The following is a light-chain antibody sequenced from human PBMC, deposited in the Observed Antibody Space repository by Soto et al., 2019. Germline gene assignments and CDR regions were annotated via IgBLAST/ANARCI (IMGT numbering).Light chain of an antibody. Sequence: EIVMTQSPATLSVSPGERATLSCRASQYVSTNLAWYQQKAGQPPRLLLYGASARATGIPARFSDSGSGTEFTLTISSLQSEDFAVYYCQQYNDWPPRGTFGQGTKVEIK. V-gene: IGKV3-15*01. CDR2: GAS. J-gene: IGKJ1*01. CDR1: QYVSTN. CDR3: QQYNDWPPRGT.